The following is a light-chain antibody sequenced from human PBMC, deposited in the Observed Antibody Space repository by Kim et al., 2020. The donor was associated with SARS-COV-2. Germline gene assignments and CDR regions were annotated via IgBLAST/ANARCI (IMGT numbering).Light chain of an antibody. J-gene: IGKJ2*01. Sequence: PGERATLSCRASQTISSTFLAWYHHKPGQSPRLLIYGASRRATGVPDKFSGSGSGTNFTLTISGLEPEDFAVYYCQLYGTSPPYTFGQGTKLEI. CDR1: QTISSTF. V-gene: IGKV3-20*01. CDR3: QLYGTSPPYT. CDR2: GAS.